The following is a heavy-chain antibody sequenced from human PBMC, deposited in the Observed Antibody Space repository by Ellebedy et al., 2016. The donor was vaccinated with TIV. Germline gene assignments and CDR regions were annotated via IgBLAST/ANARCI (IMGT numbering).Heavy chain of an antibody. J-gene: IGHJ6*03. CDR2: IYYSGST. V-gene: IGHV4-39*01. Sequence: SETLSLXXTVSGGSISSSSYYWGWIRQPPGKGLEWIGSIYYSGSTYYNPSLKSRVTISVDTSKNQFSLKLSSVTAADTAVYYCARVVKRYYYYMDVWGKGTTVTVSS. D-gene: IGHD2-15*01. CDR3: ARVVKRYYYYMDV. CDR1: GGSISSSSYY.